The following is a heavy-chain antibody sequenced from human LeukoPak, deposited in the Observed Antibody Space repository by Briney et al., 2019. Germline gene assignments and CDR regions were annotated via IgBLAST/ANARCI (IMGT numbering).Heavy chain of an antibody. Sequence: SGTLSLTCAVSGVSISSSEWWIWVRQPPGQGLEWIGEIHRDGRTRYNPSLKSRVTMSIDYSKNQFSLKVSSVTAADTAIYYCGKTDIYFNPIDYWGPGSLVTVST. D-gene: IGHD3-9*01. CDR2: IHRDGRT. J-gene: IGHJ4*02. V-gene: IGHV4-4*02. CDR3: GKTDIYFNPIDY. CDR1: GVSISSSEW.